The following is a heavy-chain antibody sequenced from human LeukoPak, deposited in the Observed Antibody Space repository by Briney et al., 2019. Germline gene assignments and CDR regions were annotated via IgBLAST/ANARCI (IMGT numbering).Heavy chain of an antibody. V-gene: IGHV5-51*01. J-gene: IGHJ6*02. Sequence: GESLKISCKGSGYSFTSYWIGWVRQMPGKGLEWMGIIYPGDSDTRYSPSFQGQVTISADKSISTAYLQWSSLKASDTAMYYCASTKRRDGYNDSPSYYYYYGMDVWGQGTTVTVSS. CDR3: ASTKRRDGYNDSPSYYYYYGMDV. CDR1: GYSFTSYW. D-gene: IGHD5-24*01. CDR2: IYPGDSDT.